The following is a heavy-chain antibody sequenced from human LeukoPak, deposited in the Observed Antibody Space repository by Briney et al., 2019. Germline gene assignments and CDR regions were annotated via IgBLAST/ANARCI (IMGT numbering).Heavy chain of an antibody. CDR3: ARSLGYTYGYADY. V-gene: IGHV4-4*07. CDR2: IYVSGST. D-gene: IGHD5-18*01. J-gene: IGHJ4*02. CDR1: GGSISTYY. Sequence: PSETLSLTCTVSGGSISTYYWSWIRQPARKGLEWLGRIYVSGSTNYNPSLKSRVTMSLDTSKNQFSRKLSSVTAADTAVYYCARSLGYTYGYADYWGQGTLVTVSS.